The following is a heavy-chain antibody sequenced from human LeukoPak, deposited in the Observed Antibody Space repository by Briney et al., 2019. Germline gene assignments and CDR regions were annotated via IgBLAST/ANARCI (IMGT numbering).Heavy chain of an antibody. D-gene: IGHD2-2*01. CDR3: ARVRRDCSSTSCYFSPYYYMDV. CDR2: IYYSGST. J-gene: IGHJ6*03. Sequence: PSETLSLTCTVSGGSISSSSYYWGWIRQPPGKGLEWIGYIYYSGSTNYNPSLKSRVTISVDTSKNQFSLKLSSVTAADTAVYYCARVRRDCSSTSCYFSPYYYMDVWGKGTTVTVSS. V-gene: IGHV4-61*05. CDR1: GGSISSSSYY.